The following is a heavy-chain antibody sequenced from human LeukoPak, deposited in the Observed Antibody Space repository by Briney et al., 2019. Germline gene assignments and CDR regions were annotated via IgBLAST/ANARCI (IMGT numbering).Heavy chain of an antibody. D-gene: IGHD2-2*02. CDR3: ARHLGYCSSTGCNSWFAP. CDR1: GGSISSYY. V-gene: IGHV4-59*01. J-gene: IGHJ5*02. CDR2: IYYSGNT. Sequence: KPSETLSLTCIVSGGSISSYYWSWIRQPPGKGLEWIGYIYYSGNTNYNPSLKSQVTMSVDTSKNQFSLKLRSVTAADTAVYYCARHLGYCSSTGCNSWFAPWGQGTLVTVSS.